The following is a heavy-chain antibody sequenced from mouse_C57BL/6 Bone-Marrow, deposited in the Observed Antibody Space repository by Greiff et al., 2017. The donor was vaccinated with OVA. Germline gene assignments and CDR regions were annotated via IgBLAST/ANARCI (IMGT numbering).Heavy chain of an antibody. D-gene: IGHD2-3*01. CDR3: ARRWLLFDY. CDR2: TSSGGSYP. CDR1: GFTFSSYG. Sequence: EVNVVESGGDLVKPGGSLKLSCAASGFTFSSYGMSWVRQTPDKRLEWVATTSSGGSYPYYPDSVKGRFTISRDNAKNTLYLQMSSLKSEDTAMYYCARRWLLFDYWGQGTTLSESS. J-gene: IGHJ2*01. V-gene: IGHV5-6*02.